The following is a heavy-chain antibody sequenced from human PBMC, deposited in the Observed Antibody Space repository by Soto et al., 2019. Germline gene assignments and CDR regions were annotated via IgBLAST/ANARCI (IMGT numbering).Heavy chain of an antibody. CDR2: ISAYNGNT. CDR3: ARDRTYYSDSSSDY. D-gene: IGHD3-22*01. Sequence: GASVKVSCKASGYTFTSYGISWVRQAPGQGLEWMGWISAYNGNTNYAQKLQGRVTMTTDTSTSTAYMELRSLRSDDTAVYYCARDRTYYSDSSSDYWGQGTLVTVSS. CDR1: GYTFTSYG. J-gene: IGHJ4*02. V-gene: IGHV1-18*01.